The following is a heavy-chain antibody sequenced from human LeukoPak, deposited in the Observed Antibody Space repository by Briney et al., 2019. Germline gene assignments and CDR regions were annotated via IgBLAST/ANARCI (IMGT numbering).Heavy chain of an antibody. D-gene: IGHD5-12*01. CDR2: VRYDGSNE. V-gene: IGHV3-30*02. J-gene: IGHJ4*02. Sequence: GVSLRLSCAASGFVFSSYGMHWVRQAPGKGLEWVAFVRYDGSNEYYADSVKGRFTISRDNSQNTLYLQMNSLRSDDTGVYSCAKDSNSGYVSVGPNYWGRGSLVTVSS. CDR1: GFVFSSYG. CDR3: AKDSNSGYVSVGPNY.